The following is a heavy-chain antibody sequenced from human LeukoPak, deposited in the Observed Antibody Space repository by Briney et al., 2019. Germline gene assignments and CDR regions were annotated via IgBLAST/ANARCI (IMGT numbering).Heavy chain of an antibody. CDR2: VYHSGST. V-gene: IGHV4-38-2*01. CDR1: GYSISSGYY. D-gene: IGHD3-22*01. J-gene: IGHJ5*02. CDR3: ARHGNYYDTSQSDP. Sequence: SETLSLTCAVSGYSISSGYYWGWIRQPPGKGLEWIGSVYHSGSTYYNPSLKSRVTISVDTSKNQFSLKLSSVTAADTAVYYCARHGNYYDTSQSDPWGQGTLVTVPS.